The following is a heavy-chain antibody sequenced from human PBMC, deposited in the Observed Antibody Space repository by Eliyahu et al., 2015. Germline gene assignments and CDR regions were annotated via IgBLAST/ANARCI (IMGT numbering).Heavy chain of an antibody. J-gene: IGHJ4*02. D-gene: IGHD2-21*02. CDR1: GFTFSDHS. CDR2: SKNKDNRYTT. Sequence: EVQLVESGGGLVQPGGSLRLSCAVSGFTFSDHSMDWVRQAPGKGLEWVGRSKNKDNRYTTQYAASVKGRFTIARDDSSNSLFLQMNSLKTDDTAVYYCARVAPYCGRDCYSDYFDYWGQGALVTISS. CDR3: ARVAPYCGRDCYSDYFDY. V-gene: IGHV3-72*01.